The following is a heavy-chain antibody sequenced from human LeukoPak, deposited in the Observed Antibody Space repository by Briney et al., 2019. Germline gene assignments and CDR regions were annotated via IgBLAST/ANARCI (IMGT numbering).Heavy chain of an antibody. Sequence: SETLSLTCTVSGGSISSSSYYWGWIRQPPGKGLEWIGSIYYSGSTYYNPSLKSRVTISVDTSKNQFSLKPSSVTAADTAVYYCARIEGAAAGSEYFQHWGQGTLVTVSS. V-gene: IGHV4-39*01. J-gene: IGHJ1*01. CDR2: IYYSGST. CDR1: GGSISSSSYY. CDR3: ARIEGAAAGSEYFQH. D-gene: IGHD6-13*01.